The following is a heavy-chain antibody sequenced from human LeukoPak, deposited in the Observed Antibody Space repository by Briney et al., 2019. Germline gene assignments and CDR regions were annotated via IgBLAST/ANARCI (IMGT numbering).Heavy chain of an antibody. CDR1: GFTFNSHA. J-gene: IGHJ4*02. Sequence: GGSLRLSCAASGFTFNSHAMHWVRQAPGKGLEWVAFVSYDGRINSYADFVKGRFTISRDNAKNTLYLQVNNLRAEDTAVYYCARGPNSNWSGLDFWGQGTLLTVSS. CDR2: VSYDGRIN. CDR3: ARGPNSNWSGLDF. D-gene: IGHD6-6*01. V-gene: IGHV3-30*04.